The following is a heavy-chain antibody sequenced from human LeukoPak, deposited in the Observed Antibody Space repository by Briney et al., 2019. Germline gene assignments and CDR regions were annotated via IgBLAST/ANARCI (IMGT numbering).Heavy chain of an antibody. D-gene: IGHD6-13*01. J-gene: IGHJ4*02. CDR3: ATVPRIAAAGPFDY. CDR1: GYTFTSYG. V-gene: IGHV1-24*01. CDR2: FDPEDGET. Sequence: GASVKVSCKASGYTFTSYGISWVRQAPGKGLEWMGGFDPEDGETIYAQKFQGRVTMTEDTSTDTAYMELSSLRSEDTAVYYCATVPRIAAAGPFDYWGQGTLVTVSS.